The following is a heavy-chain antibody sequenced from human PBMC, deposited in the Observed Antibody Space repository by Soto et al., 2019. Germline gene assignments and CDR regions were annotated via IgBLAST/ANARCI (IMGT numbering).Heavy chain of an antibody. V-gene: IGHV1-69*06. Sequence: ASVKVSCKASGGTSGSDAITWVRQAPGQGLEWVGRIIPIFGTTNYAQNLQGRVTISADKSTLTSYMEIHSLTSDDTALYYCARDRTDSGYYTNWLDPWGQGTQVTVSS. CDR2: IIPIFGTT. J-gene: IGHJ5*02. D-gene: IGHD3-22*01. CDR3: ARDRTDSGYYTNWLDP. CDR1: GGTSGSDA.